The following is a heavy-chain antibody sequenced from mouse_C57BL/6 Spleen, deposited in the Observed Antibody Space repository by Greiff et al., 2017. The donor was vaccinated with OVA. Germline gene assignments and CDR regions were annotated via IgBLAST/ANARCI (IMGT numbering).Heavy chain of an antibody. D-gene: IGHD1-1*01. Sequence: EVQLQQSGPELVKPGASVKIPCKASGYTFTDYNMAWVKQSHGKSLEWIGDINPNNGGTIYNQKSKGKATLTVDKSSSTAYMELRSLTSEDTAVYYCARSLLRYDAMDYWGQGTSVTVSS. CDR2: INPNNGGT. CDR1: GYTFTDYN. V-gene: IGHV1-18*01. J-gene: IGHJ4*01. CDR3: ARSLLRYDAMDY.